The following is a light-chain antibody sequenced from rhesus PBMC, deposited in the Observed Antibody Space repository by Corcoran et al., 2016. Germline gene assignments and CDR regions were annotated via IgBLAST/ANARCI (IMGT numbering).Light chain of an antibody. CDR2: AAS. Sequence: DIQMTQSPSSLSASVGDRVTVTCRASQGIKTELSWYQQKPGKAPTLLIYAASSLQTGVSSRFSGSGSVTDYTLTISSLQPEYVATYYCLQDYTTYSFGQGTKVEIK. CDR1: QGIKTE. J-gene: IGKJ2*01. V-gene: IGKV1-94*01. CDR3: LQDYTTYS.